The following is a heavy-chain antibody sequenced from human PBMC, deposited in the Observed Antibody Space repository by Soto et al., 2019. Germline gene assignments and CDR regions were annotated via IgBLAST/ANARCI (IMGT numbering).Heavy chain of an antibody. Sequence: ASVKVSCKASGYTFTSYAMHWVRQAPGQRLEWMGWINAGNGNTKYSQKFQGRVTITRDTSASTAYMELSSLRSEDTAVYYCAREALFGVVIGSYYYYYGMDVWGQGTTVTVS. CDR3: AREALFGVVIGSYYYYYGMDV. J-gene: IGHJ6*02. CDR1: GYTFTSYA. D-gene: IGHD3-3*01. CDR2: INAGNGNT. V-gene: IGHV1-3*01.